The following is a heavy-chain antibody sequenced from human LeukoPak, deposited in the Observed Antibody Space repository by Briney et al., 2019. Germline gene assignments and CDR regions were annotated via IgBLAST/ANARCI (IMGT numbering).Heavy chain of an antibody. CDR1: XXXY. V-gene: IGHV4-39*01. D-gene: IGHD3-10*01. CDR2: IYYSGST. Sequence: XXXYWGWIRQPPGKGLEWIGSIYYSGSTYYNPSLKSRVTISVDTSKNQFSLKLSSVTAADTAVYYCARKYYGSGSYYKDINFDYWGQGTLVTVSS. CDR3: ARKYYGSGSYYKDINFDY. J-gene: IGHJ4*02.